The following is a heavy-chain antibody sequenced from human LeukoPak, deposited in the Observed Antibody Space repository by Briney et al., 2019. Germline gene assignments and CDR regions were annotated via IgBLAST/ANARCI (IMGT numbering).Heavy chain of an antibody. Sequence: ASVKVSCKASGYTFTNYAMNWVRQAPGQGLGWMGWINTNTGNPTCAQGFTGRFVFSLDTSVSTAYLQISSLKAEDTAVYYCARGSRDSGWYRWLYYFDYWGQGTLVTVSS. CDR2: INTNTGNP. D-gene: IGHD6-19*01. CDR1: GYTFTNYA. CDR3: ARGSRDSGWYRWLYYFDY. J-gene: IGHJ4*02. V-gene: IGHV7-4-1*02.